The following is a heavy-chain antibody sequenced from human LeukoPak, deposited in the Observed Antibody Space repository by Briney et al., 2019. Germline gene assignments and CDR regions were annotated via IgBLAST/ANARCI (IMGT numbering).Heavy chain of an antibody. CDR1: GGSISSSNW. Sequence: PSETLSLTCAVSGGSISSSNWWSWVRQPPGKGLEWIGEFYHSRSTNYNPSLKSRVTISVDTSKNQFSLKLRSVTAADTAVYYCARGLRELLGASFDYWGQGTLVTVSS. CDR2: FYHSRST. V-gene: IGHV4-4*02. J-gene: IGHJ4*02. CDR3: ARGLRELLGASFDY. D-gene: IGHD1-26*01.